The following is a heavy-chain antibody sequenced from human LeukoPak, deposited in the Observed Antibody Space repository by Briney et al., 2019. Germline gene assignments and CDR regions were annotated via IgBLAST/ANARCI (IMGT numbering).Heavy chain of an antibody. J-gene: IGHJ4*02. V-gene: IGHV4-4*02. CDR2: IYYSGST. Sequence: SGTLSLTCAVSGGSIDTTNWWSWVRQPPGKGLEWIGSIYYSGSTYYNPSLKSRVTISVDTSKNQFSLKLSSVTAADTAVYYCARSYGSGSYYFYWGQGTLVTVSS. D-gene: IGHD3-10*01. CDR3: ARSYGSGSYYFY. CDR1: GGSIDTTNW.